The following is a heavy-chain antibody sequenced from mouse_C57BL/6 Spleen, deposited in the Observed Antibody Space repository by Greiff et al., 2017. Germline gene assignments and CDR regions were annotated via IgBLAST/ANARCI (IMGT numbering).Heavy chain of an antibody. Sequence: VQLQQSGAELVRPGASVKLSCTASGFNIKDYYMHWVKQRPEQGLEWIGRIDPEDGDTEYAPKFQGKATMTADTSSNTAYLQRSSLTSEDTAVYYCTTGGLRYYFDDWGQGTTLTVSS. V-gene: IGHV14-1*01. D-gene: IGHD1-1*01. J-gene: IGHJ2*01. CDR3: TTGGLRYYFDD. CDR1: GFNIKDYY. CDR2: IDPEDGDT.